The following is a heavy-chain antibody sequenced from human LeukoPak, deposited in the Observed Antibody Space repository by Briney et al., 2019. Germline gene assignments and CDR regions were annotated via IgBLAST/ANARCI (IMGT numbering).Heavy chain of an antibody. D-gene: IGHD3-22*01. J-gene: IGHJ4*02. V-gene: IGHV3-23*01. Sequence: GGSLRLSCAASGFTFSSYAMSWVRQAPGKGLEWVSAISGSGGSTYYADSVKGRFTISRDNSKNTLYLQMNSLRAEDTAVYYCAKDRAMGYYDSSGYRPFGYWGQGTLVTVSS. CDR3: AKDRAMGYYDSSGYRPFGY. CDR2: ISGSGGST. CDR1: GFTFSSYA.